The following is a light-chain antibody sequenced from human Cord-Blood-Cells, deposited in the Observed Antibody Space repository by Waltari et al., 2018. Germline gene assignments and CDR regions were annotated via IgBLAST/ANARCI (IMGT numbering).Light chain of an antibody. Sequence: ELVFTLSPPTLPLPLQVRATLSCRASQSVRSYLAWYQQKPGQAPKLLIYDASNRDTGIPARFSGSGSGTDFTLTISSLEPEDFAVYYCQQRSNWPPTFGQGTKLEIK. CDR3: QQRSNWPPT. CDR1: QSVRSY. V-gene: IGKV3-11*01. J-gene: IGKJ2*01. CDR2: DAS.